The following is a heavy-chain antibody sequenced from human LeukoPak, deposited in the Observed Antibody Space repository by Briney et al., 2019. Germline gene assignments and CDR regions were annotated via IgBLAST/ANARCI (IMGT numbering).Heavy chain of an antibody. Sequence: GGSLGLSCTASGFTFSNAWMSWVRQARGKGLEWVGNIKQDGSKTYYVDSVKGRFTISRDNAKNSLYLQMNSLRAEDTAVYYCARGHNFGRLHPFDYWGQGTLVTVSS. CDR2: IKQDGSKT. V-gene: IGHV3-7*02. CDR1: GFTFSNAW. J-gene: IGHJ4*02. CDR3: ARGHNFGRLHPFDY. D-gene: IGHD3-9*01.